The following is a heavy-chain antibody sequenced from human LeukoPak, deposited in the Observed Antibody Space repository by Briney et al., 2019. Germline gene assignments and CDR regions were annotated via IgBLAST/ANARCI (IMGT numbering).Heavy chain of an antibody. CDR1: GXTFRMSG. J-gene: IGHJ4*02. V-gene: IGHV3-30*04. CDR2: MSSDGIKS. D-gene: IGHD3-10*01. CDR3: AKDHAGSGRAFEY. Sequence: PGTSLRLSCATSGXTFRMSGFHWVRQAPGKGLEWVALMSSDGIKSYYADSVKGRFTVSRDTSKDIVYLQMNSLSADDTGIYYCAKDHAGSGRAFEYWGQGTLLTVSS.